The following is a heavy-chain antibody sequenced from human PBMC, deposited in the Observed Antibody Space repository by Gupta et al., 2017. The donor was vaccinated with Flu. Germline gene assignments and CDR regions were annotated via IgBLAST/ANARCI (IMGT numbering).Heavy chain of an antibody. CDR3: AKDGTGYGHRYFDY. CDR2: ISGRGGST. D-gene: IGHD4-17*01. CDR1: GFTFSSYA. Sequence: EVQLLESGGGLVQPGGSLRLSCAASGFTFSSYAMSWVRQARGKGWGWVSAISGRGGSTYYADSVKGRFTISRDKSKNTLYLQMNSRRAEDTAVYYCAKDGTGYGHRYFDYWGQGTLVTVSS. J-gene: IGHJ4*02. V-gene: IGHV3-23*01.